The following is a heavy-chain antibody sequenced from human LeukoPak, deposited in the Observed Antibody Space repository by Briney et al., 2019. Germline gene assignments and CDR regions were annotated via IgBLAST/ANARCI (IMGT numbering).Heavy chain of an antibody. J-gene: IGHJ4*02. CDR3: ARAVYGYFDF. CDR1: GFTFSSHW. Sequence: PGGSLRLSCAASGFTFSSHWMSWVRQAPGKGLEWVANINQDRSEKYYVDSVKGRFTISRDNAKNSLYLQMSSLRAEDTAVYYCARAVYGYFDFWGQGTLLTVSS. V-gene: IGHV3-7*04. D-gene: IGHD3-10*01. CDR2: INQDRSEK.